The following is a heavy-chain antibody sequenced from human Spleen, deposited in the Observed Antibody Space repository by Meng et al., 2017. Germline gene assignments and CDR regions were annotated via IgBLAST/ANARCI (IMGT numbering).Heavy chain of an antibody. CDR2: INPGDSDT. CDR1: GYIFPNYW. D-gene: IGHD2-15*01. J-gene: IGHJ4*02. Sequence: GESLKISCKASGYIFPNYWIGWVRQVPGKGLEWMAIINPGDSDTRYSPSFLGQVTISVDKSISTAYLQWSSLKASDTAMYYCARQGSGIKNDYWGQGTLVTVSS. V-gene: IGHV5-51*01. CDR3: ARQGSGIKNDY.